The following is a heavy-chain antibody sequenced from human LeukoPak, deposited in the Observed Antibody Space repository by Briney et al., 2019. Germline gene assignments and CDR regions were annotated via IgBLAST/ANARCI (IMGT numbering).Heavy chain of an antibody. CDR1: CGSISSGGYS. V-gene: IGHV4-30-2*01. CDR3: ARGRGSPRYGWFDP. CDR2: IYHSGST. D-gene: IGHD3-16*01. Sequence: PSETLSLTCAVSCGSISSGGYSWSWIRQPPGKGLEWFGYIYHSGSTYYNPSLKSRVTISVDRSKNQFSLKLSSVTAADTAVYYCARGRGSPRYGWFDPWGQGTLVTVSS. J-gene: IGHJ5*02.